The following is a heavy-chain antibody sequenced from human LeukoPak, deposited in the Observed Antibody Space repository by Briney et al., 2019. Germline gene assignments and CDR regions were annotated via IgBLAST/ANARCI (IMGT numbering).Heavy chain of an antibody. J-gene: IGHJ4*02. Sequence: SETLSLTCTVSGGSISSYYWGWIRQPPGKGLEWIGYIYYSGSTNYNPSLKSRVTISVDTSKNQFSLKLSSVTAADTAVYYCASSSLVGATLRYWGQGTLVTVSS. V-gene: IGHV4-59*01. CDR2: IYYSGST. CDR1: GGSISSYY. D-gene: IGHD1-26*01. CDR3: ASSSLVGATLRY.